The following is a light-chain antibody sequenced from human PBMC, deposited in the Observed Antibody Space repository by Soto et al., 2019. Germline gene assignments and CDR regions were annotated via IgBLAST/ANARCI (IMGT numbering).Light chain of an antibody. CDR3: QQYNSYSPA. CDR2: DAS. CDR1: QSISAW. Sequence: DIQMTQSPSTLSASVGDRVTITCRASQSISAWLAWYQQIPGKAPKLLIYDASSLESGVPSRFSGSGSGTEFTRTISSLQPDDFAAYYCQQYNSYSPAFGQGTKLE. J-gene: IGKJ2*01. V-gene: IGKV1-5*01.